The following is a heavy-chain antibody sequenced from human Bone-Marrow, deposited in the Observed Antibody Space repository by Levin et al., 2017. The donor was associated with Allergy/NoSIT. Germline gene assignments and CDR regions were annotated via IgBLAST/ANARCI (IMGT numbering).Heavy chain of an antibody. J-gene: IGHJ5*02. CDR3: ASVFTMVRGVIRGGWFDP. D-gene: IGHD3-10*01. CDR2: IIPIFGTA. Sequence: GASVKVSCKASGGTFSSYAISWVRQAPGQGLEWMGGIIPIFGTANYAQKFQGRVTITADESTSTAYMELSSLRSEDTAVYYCASVFTMVRGVIRGGWFDPWGQGTLVTVSS. CDR1: GGTFSSYA. V-gene: IGHV1-69*13.